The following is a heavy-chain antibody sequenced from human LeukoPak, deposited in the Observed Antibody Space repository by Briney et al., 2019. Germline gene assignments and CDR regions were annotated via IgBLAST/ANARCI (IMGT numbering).Heavy chain of an antibody. CDR1: GSTFSTYP. CDR2: ISGNSVTI. D-gene: IGHD1-26*01. CDR3: AKILSGTYSFDL. V-gene: IGHV3-23*01. J-gene: IGHJ4*02. Sequence: PRESLRLSCTASGSTFSTYPMTWVRQAPGQGLEWVSAISGNSVTIYYADSVKGQFTISRDNSKNTLYLQMYSLRAEDTAVYYCAKILSGTYSFDLWGQGTLVTVSS.